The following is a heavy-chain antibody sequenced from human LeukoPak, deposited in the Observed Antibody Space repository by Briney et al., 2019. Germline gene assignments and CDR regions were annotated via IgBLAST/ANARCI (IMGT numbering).Heavy chain of an antibody. CDR3: AKEGDIVVVVAHNWYFDL. CDR1: GFTFSSYA. J-gene: IGHJ2*01. Sequence: GGSLRLSCAASGFTFSSYAMSWVRQAPGKGLEWVSAISGSGGSTYYADSVKGRFTISRDNSKNTLYLQMNSLRAEDTAVYYCAKEGDIVVVVAHNWYFDLWAVAPWSLSPQ. CDR2: ISGSGGST. V-gene: IGHV3-23*01. D-gene: IGHD2-15*01.